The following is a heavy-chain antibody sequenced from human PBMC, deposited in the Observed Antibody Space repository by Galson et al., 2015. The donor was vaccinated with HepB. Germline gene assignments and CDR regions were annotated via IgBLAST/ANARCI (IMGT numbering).Heavy chain of an antibody. CDR1: GYSFTSYW. Sequence: QSGAEAKKPGESLKISCKGSGYSFTSYWIGWVRQMPGKGLEWMGIIYPGDSDTRYSPSFQGQVTISDYKSISTAYLQWSSLKAPDTAMYYCASGPGDYLPVGVFDIWGQGTMVTVSS. J-gene: IGHJ3*02. V-gene: IGHV5-51*03. CDR3: ASGPGDYLPVGVFDI. CDR2: IYPGDSDT. D-gene: IGHD4-17*01.